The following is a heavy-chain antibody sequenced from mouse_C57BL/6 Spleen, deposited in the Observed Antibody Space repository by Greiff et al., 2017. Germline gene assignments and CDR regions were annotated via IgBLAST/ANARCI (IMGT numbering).Heavy chain of an antibody. CDR2: IDPANGNT. D-gene: IGHD2-10*01. J-gene: IGHJ1*03. CDR1: GFNIKNTY. CDR3: ARGRGKPPTAYFDV. V-gene: IGHV14-3*01. Sequence: DVKLQESVAELVRPGASVKLSCTASGFNIKNTYMHWVKQRPEQGLEWIGRIDPANGNTKYAPKFQGKATITADTSSNTAYLQLHSLTSEDTAIYYCARGRGKPPTAYFDVWGTGTTVTVSS.